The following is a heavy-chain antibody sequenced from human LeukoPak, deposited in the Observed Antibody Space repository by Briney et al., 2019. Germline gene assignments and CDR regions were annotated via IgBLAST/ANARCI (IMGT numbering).Heavy chain of an antibody. V-gene: IGHV4-4*07. CDR2: IYTRGRT. D-gene: IGHD2-15*01. CDR1: GGSINNYY. Sequence: SETLSLTCTVSGGSINNYYWSWIRQPAGKGLEWIGRIYTRGRTNYNPSLKSRVTMSVDTSKNQFSLKLSSVTAADTAVYYCARGRYCSADICSGGDAFDIWGQGTMVPVSS. CDR3: ARGRYCSADICSGGDAFDI. J-gene: IGHJ3*02.